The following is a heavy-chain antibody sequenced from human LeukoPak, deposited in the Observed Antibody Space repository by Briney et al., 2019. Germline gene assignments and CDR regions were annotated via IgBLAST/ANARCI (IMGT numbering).Heavy chain of an antibody. Sequence: PSETLALKCTVSGGTISSYYWSWIRQPPGKGLEWIGYIYYSGSTNYNPSLKSRVTISVDTSKNQFSLKLSSVTAADTAVYYCAREMAATTSYYFDYWGQRSLVTVSS. CDR3: AREMAATTSYYFDY. V-gene: IGHV4-59*01. CDR2: IYYSGST. D-gene: IGHD5-24*01. J-gene: IGHJ4*02. CDR1: GGTISSYY.